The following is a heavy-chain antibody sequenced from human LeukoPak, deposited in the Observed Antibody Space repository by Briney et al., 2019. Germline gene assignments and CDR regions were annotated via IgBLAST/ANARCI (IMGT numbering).Heavy chain of an antibody. V-gene: IGHV3-74*01. Sequence: PGGSLRLSCAASGFTFSSYWMYWVRQAPGKGLVWVSRINSDGKTTNYADSVKGRFTISRDNAKNSLYLQMNSLRAEDTAVYYCARDFRGAAASGGQGTLVTVSS. D-gene: IGHD6-13*01. J-gene: IGHJ4*02. CDR2: INSDGKTT. CDR1: GFTFSSYW. CDR3: ARDFRGAAAS.